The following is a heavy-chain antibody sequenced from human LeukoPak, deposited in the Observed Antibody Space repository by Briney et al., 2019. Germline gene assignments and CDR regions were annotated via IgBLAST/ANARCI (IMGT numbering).Heavy chain of an antibody. D-gene: IGHD3-9*01. J-gene: IGHJ4*02. CDR3: ARGSEQRYYDILTGYYFVRTFDY. CDR2: IKQAGSEK. Sequence: SGGSLRLSCAASGFTFSTYWMSWVRQAPGKGLEWVANIKQAGSEKYYVDSVKGRFTISRDNAKNSLYLQMNSLRAEDTAIYYCARGSEQRYYDILTGYYFVRTFDYWGQGTLVTVSS. V-gene: IGHV3-7*05. CDR1: GFTFSTYW.